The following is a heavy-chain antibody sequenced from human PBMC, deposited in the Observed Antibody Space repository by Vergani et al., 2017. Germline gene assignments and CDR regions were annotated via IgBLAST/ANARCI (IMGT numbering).Heavy chain of an antibody. D-gene: IGHD3-3*01. CDR3: ARGKRSGDFWSGYLFDY. CDR1: GGTFSSYA. CDR2: IIPIFGTA. J-gene: IGHJ4*02. V-gene: IGHV1-69*01. Sequence: QVQLVQSGAEVKKPGSSVKVSCKASGGTFSSYAISWVRQAPGQGLEWMGGIIPIFGTANYAQKFQGRVTITADESTSTAYMELSSLRPEDTAVYYCARGKRSGDFWSGYLFDYWGQGTLVTVSS.